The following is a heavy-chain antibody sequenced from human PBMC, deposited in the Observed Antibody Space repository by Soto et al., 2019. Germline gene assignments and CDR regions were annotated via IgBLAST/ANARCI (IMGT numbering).Heavy chain of an antibody. V-gene: IGHV3-7*03. CDR1: GFTFSSYW. J-gene: IGHJ6*02. CDR2: IKQDGSEK. D-gene: IGHD5-18*01. Sequence: GGSLRLSCAASGFTFSSYWMSWVRQAPGKGLEYVANIKQDGSEKSYVDSVKGRFTISRDNAKNSLYLQMNSLRAEDTAVYYCASVDIAMYYYGMDVWGQGTTVTVSS. CDR3: ASVDIAMYYYGMDV.